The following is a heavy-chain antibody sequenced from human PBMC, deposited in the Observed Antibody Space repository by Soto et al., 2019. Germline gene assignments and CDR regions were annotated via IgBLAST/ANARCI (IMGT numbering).Heavy chain of an antibody. D-gene: IGHD5-18*01. CDR1: GVTVSSNY. CDR3: ARHGYNYGGGYLDY. Sequence: EVQLVESGGGLVQPGGSLRLSCAASGVTVSSNYMSWVRQAPGKGLEWVSVIYSGGSTYYADSVKGRFTISRDNSQNTLYLQMNSLRAEDTAVYYWARHGYNYGGGYLDYWGQGPLVTASS. J-gene: IGHJ4*02. CDR2: IYSGGST. V-gene: IGHV3-66*04.